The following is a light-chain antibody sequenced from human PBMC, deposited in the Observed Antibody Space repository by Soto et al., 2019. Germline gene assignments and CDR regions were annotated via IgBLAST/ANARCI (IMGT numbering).Light chain of an antibody. Sequence: DIQMTQSPSTLSASVGDRVTITCRASQSFSNWLAWYQQKPGKAPKLLIYLASTLVFGVPSRFSGSGSRTAFPLPISGLQPDDFATYYCQKYNTYPITFCPGTKVDIK. J-gene: IGKJ3*01. V-gene: IGKV1-5*03. CDR3: QKYNTYPIT. CDR1: QSFSNW. CDR2: LAS.